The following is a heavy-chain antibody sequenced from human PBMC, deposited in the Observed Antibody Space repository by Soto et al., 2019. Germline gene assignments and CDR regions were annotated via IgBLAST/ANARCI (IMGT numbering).Heavy chain of an antibody. CDR1: GFTFSSYA. V-gene: IGHV3-30-3*01. J-gene: IGHJ4*02. D-gene: IGHD6-19*01. CDR2: ISYDGSNK. CDR3: ASGLYSSGWFDY. Sequence: GGSLRLSCAASGFTFSSYAMHWVRQAPGKGLERVAVISYDGSNKYYADSVKGRFTISRDNSKNTLYLQMNSLRAEDTAVYYCASGLYSSGWFDYWGQGTLVTVSS.